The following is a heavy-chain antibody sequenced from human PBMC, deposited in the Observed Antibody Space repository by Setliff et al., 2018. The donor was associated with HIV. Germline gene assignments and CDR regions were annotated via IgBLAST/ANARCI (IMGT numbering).Heavy chain of an antibody. CDR2: INYSGTT. D-gene: IGHD3-10*01. CDR3: ARDRSNYGSGSSAYNWFDP. CDR1: GGSFSDYQ. Sequence: PSETLSLTCAVYGGSFSDYQWSWVRQSPGKGLEWIGQINYSGTTRYNPSLRSRVTMSIDTSKNQFSLRLTSVTAADTAVYFCARDRSNYGSGSSAYNWFDPWGLGTLVTVSS. V-gene: IGHV4-34*01. J-gene: IGHJ5*02.